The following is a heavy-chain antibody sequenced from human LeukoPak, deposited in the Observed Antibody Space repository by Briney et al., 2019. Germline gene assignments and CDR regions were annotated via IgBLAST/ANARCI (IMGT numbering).Heavy chain of an antibody. J-gene: IGHJ4*02. V-gene: IGHV3-30*04. CDR1: GFTFSSYA. CDR3: ARDRTMVHFDY. CDR2: ISYDGSNK. Sequence: GGSLRLSCAASGFTFSSYAMHWVRQAPGKGLEWVAVISYDGSNKYYADSVKGRFTIPRDNSKNTLYLQMNSLRAEDTAVYYCARDRTMVHFDYWGQGTLVTVSS. D-gene: IGHD3-10*01.